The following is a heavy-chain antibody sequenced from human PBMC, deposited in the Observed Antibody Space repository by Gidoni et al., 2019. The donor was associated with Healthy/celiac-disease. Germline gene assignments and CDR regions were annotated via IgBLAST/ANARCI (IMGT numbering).Heavy chain of an antibody. D-gene: IGHD2-15*01. Sequence: EVQLVESGGGLVQPGGSLSPSCSSSAFSFSTYDMHWVRQATGKGLEWVSAIGTAGDTYYPGSVKGRFTISRENAKNSLYLQMNSLRAGDTAVYYCARGYCSGGSCYSHYYYYGMDVWGQGTTVTVSS. CDR3: ARGYCSGGSCYSHYYYYGMDV. CDR2: IGTAGDT. J-gene: IGHJ6*02. V-gene: IGHV3-13*04. CDR1: AFSFSTYD.